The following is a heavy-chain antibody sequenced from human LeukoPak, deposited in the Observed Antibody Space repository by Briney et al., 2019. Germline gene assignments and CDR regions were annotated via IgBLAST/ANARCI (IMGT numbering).Heavy chain of an antibody. CDR2: MNPNSGNT. CDR3: ARATRNSVGARYYYYMDV. D-gene: IGHD1-26*01. J-gene: IGHJ6*03. V-gene: IGHV1-8*01. Sequence: ASVKVSRKASVYTFTSYDINWVRQATGQGLEWMGWMNPNSGNTGYAQKFQGRVTMTRNTSISTAYMELSSLRSEDTAVYYCARATRNSVGARYYYYMDVWGKGTTVTVSS. CDR1: VYTFTSYD.